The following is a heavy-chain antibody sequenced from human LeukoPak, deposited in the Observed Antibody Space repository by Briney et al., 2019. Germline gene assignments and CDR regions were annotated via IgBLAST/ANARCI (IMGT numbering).Heavy chain of an antibody. V-gene: IGHV3-23*01. Sequence: GGSLRLSCAVSGITLSNYGMSWVRPAPGKGLEWVAGISDSGGRTNYADSVKGRFTISRDNPKTTLYLQMNSLRAEDTAVYFCAKRGVVIRVILVGFHKEAYYFNSWGQGALVTVSS. CDR3: AKRGVVIRVILVGFHKEAYYFNS. CDR1: GITLSNYG. D-gene: IGHD3-22*01. J-gene: IGHJ4*02. CDR2: ISDSGGRT.